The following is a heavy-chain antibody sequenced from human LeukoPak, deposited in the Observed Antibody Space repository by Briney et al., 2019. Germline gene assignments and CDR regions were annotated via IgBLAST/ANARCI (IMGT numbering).Heavy chain of an antibody. J-gene: IGHJ3*02. CDR3: ASSERGRYCSGGSCQPDAFDI. V-gene: IGHV4-30-2*01. D-gene: IGHD2-15*01. CDR1: GGSISSGGYS. Sequence: SETLSLTCAVSGGSISSGGYSWSWIRQPPGKGLEWIGYIYHNGSTYYNPSLKSRVTISVDRSKNQFSLKLSSVTAADTAVYYCASSERGRYCSGGSCQPDAFDIWGQGTMVTVSS. CDR2: IYHNGST.